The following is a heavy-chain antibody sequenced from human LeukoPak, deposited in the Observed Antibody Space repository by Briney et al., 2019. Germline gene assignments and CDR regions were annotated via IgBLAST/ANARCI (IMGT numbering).Heavy chain of an antibody. D-gene: IGHD6-19*01. J-gene: IGHJ4*02. Sequence: GGSLRLSCAASGFTFSSYAMHWVRQAPGKGLEYVSAISSNGGSTYYANSVKGRFTISRDNAKNSLYLQMNSLRAEDTAVYYCARGPRGGAYSSGRYLGFGSFDYWGQGTLVTVSS. CDR3: ARGPRGGAYSSGRYLGFGSFDY. V-gene: IGHV3-64*01. CDR1: GFTFSSYA. CDR2: ISSNGGST.